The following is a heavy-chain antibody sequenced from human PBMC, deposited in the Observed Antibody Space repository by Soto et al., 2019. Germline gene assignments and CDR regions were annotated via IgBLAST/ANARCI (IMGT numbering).Heavy chain of an antibody. CDR1: GFTFSNAW. CDR3: TTDNERYSSSWYAVYYYYYGMDV. J-gene: IGHJ6*02. D-gene: IGHD6-13*01. V-gene: IGHV3-15*07. CDR2: IKSKTDGGTT. Sequence: PGGSLRLSCAASGFTFSNAWMNWVRQAPGKGLEWVGRIKSKTDGGTTDYAAPVKGRFIISRDDSKNTLYLQMNSLKTEDTAVYYCTTDNERYSSSWYAVYYYYYGMDVWGQGTTVTVSS.